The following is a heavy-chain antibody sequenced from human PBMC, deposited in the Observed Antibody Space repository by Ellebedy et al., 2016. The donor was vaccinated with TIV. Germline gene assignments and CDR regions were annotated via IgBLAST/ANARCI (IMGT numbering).Heavy chain of an antibody. J-gene: IGHJ6*02. Sequence: GESLKISCAASGFTFSSYGMHWVRQAPGKGLEWVAVIWYDGSNKYYADSVKGRFTISRDNSKNTLYLQMNSLRAEDTAVYYCAREPMVRGVIRRGYAMDVWGQGTTATVSS. CDR1: GFTFSSYG. D-gene: IGHD3-10*01. V-gene: IGHV3-33*01. CDR2: IWYDGSNK. CDR3: AREPMVRGVIRRGYAMDV.